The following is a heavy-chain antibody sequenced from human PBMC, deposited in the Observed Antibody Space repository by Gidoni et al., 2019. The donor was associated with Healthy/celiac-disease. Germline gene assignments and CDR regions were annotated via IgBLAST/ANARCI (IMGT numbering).Heavy chain of an antibody. J-gene: IGHJ4*02. CDR1: RGSISSSSYY. V-gene: IGHV4-39*01. Sequence: QLQLQESGPGLVKPSETLSLTCTVSRGSISSSSYYWGWIRQHPRKGLEWIGSIYYSGSTYHNPSKKRRVTISVDTSKNQSSLNLSAGTAADTAGYYCASLGGYDYWGQGTLVTVSS. CDR3: ASLGGYDY. CDR2: IYYSGST. D-gene: IGHD3-16*01.